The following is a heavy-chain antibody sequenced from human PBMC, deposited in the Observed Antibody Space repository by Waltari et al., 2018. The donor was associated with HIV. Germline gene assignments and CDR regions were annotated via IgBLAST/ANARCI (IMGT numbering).Heavy chain of an antibody. D-gene: IGHD6-6*01. CDR1: GFTLSNFA. CDR2: FWSDGAEI. CDR3: ARGYSSSRWIPLYH. V-gene: IGHV3-33*01. J-gene: IGHJ4*02. Sequence: QVQLVESGGGVVQPGTSLTLSGAVSGFTLSNFAIHWVRQSTGKGLEWLAVFWSDGAEISYADSVKGRFTVSKDSSQKTLYLHLTSLRAEDTALYYCARGYSSSRWIPLYHWGRGTLVTVSS.